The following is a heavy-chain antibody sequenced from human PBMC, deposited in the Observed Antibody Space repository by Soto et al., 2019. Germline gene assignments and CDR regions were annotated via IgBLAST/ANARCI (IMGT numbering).Heavy chain of an antibody. CDR2: MNPNSGNT. Sequence: ASVKVSCKASGYTFTSYDINWVRQATGQGLEWMGWMNPNSGNTGYAQKFQGRVTMTRNTSISTAYMELSSLRSEDTAVYYCASGEARRPLDSFYCYYYMDVWGKGTTVTVSS. D-gene: IGHD6-6*01. CDR1: GYTFTSYD. V-gene: IGHV1-8*01. CDR3: ASGEARRPLDSFYCYYYMDV. J-gene: IGHJ6*03.